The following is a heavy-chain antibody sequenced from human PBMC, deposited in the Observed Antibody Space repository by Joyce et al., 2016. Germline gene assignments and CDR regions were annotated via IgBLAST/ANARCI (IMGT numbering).Heavy chain of an antibody. D-gene: IGHD3-16*01. CDR2: IYYSGST. CDR1: GASINSYY. Sequence: QVQLQGSGPGLVKPSETLSLTCTVSGASINSYYWNWIRQTPGKGLEWIGHIYYSGSTNYPPSLKSRGTISVDTSKNQCSLNLSAVTAADTAVYYCASGGGVHNAYAEYFQHWGQGTLVTVSS. V-gene: IGHV4-59*01. J-gene: IGHJ1*01. CDR3: ASGGGVHNAYAEYFQH.